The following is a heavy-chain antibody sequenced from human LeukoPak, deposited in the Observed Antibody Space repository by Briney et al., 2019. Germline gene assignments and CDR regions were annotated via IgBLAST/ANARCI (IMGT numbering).Heavy chain of an antibody. CDR3: ASGAGVVVPAAMDYYYYMDV. CDR1: GYTFTGYY. V-gene: IGHV1-2*02. Sequence: ASVKVSCKASGYTFTGYYMHWVRQAPGQGLEWMGWINPNSGGTNYAQKFQGRVTMTRDTSISTAYMELRSLRSDDTAVYYCASGAGVVVPAAMDYYYYMDVWGKGTTVTVSS. J-gene: IGHJ6*03. CDR2: INPNSGGT. D-gene: IGHD2-2*01.